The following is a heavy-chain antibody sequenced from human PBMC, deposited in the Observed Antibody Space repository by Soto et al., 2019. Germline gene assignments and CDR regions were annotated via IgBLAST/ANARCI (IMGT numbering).Heavy chain of an antibody. D-gene: IGHD2-15*01. CDR3: ATECSDVNCYSY. CDR1: GFTFSHYG. CDR2: IWPDGSNK. Sequence: PGGSLRLSCAASGFTFSHYGMYWVRQAPGKGLEWAALIWPDGSNKYYADSVRGRFTISRDNSKNMLYLQMNSLRAEDTAVYYCATECSDVNCYSYWGQGTLVTVSS. V-gene: IGHV3-33*03. J-gene: IGHJ4*02.